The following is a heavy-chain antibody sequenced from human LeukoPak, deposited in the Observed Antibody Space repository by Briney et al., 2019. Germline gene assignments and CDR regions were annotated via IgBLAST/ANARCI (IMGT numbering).Heavy chain of an antibody. D-gene: IGHD3-22*01. CDR3: ARAETYYYDSSGYYYY. Sequence: SETLSLTCAVYGGSFSGYYWSWIRQPPGKGLEWIGEINHSGSTNYNPSLKSRVTISVDTSKNQFSLKLSSVTAADTAVYYCARAETYYYDSSGYYYYWGQGTLVTVSS. CDR2: INHSGST. V-gene: IGHV4-34*01. CDR1: GGSFSGYY. J-gene: IGHJ4*02.